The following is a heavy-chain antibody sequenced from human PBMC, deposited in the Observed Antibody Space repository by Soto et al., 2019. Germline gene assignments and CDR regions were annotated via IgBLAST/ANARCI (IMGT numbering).Heavy chain of an antibody. D-gene: IGHD2-15*01. CDR3: ARRYCSGGSCYADY. J-gene: IGHJ4*02. V-gene: IGHV3-48*02. CDR1: GFTFSSYS. Sequence: GGSLRLSCAASGFTFSSYSMNWVRQAPGKGLEWVSYISSSSTIYYADSVKGRFTISRDNAKNSLYLQMNSLRDEDTAVYYCARRYCSGGSCYADYWGQGALVTVSS. CDR2: ISSSSTI.